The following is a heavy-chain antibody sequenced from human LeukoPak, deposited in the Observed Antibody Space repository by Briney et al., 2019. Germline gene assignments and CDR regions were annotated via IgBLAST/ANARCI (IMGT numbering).Heavy chain of an antibody. V-gene: IGHV4-34*01. D-gene: IGHD5-18*01. J-gene: IGHJ6*03. CDR1: GYSISSGYY. CDR2: INHSGST. CDR3: AREGLKGYSYGFNYYYMDV. Sequence: PSETLSLTCAVSGYSISSGYYWSWIRQPPGKGLEWIGEINHSGSTNYNPSLKSRVTISVDTSKNQFSLKLSSVTAADTAVYYCAREGLKGYSYGFNYYYMDVWGKGTTVTVSS.